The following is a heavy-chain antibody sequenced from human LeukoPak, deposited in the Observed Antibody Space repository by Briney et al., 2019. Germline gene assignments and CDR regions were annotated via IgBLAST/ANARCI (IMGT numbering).Heavy chain of an antibody. CDR2: INQDGSEK. Sequence: GGSLRLSCAASGFRFSSYWMSWVRQAPGKALEWVANINQDGSEKYYVDSVKGRFTISRDNAKNSLYLQMNSLRAEDTAVYYCARDGHPFDLWGQGTLVTVAS. V-gene: IGHV3-7*01. J-gene: IGHJ4*02. CDR1: GFRFSSYW. CDR3: ARDGHPFDL.